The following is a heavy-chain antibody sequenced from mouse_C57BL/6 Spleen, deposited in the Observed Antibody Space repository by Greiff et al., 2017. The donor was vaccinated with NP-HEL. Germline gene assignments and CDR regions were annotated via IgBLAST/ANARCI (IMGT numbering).Heavy chain of an antibody. J-gene: IGHJ2*01. CDR1: GYTFTSYG. CDR2: IYPRSGNT. V-gene: IGHV1-81*01. CDR3: ERRGAGYYFDY. D-gene: IGHD3-3*01. Sequence: QVQLKQSGAELARPGASVKLSCKASGYTFTSYGISWVKQRPGQGLEWIGEIYPRSGNTYYNEKFKGKATLTADKSSSTAYMELRSLTSEDSAVYFCERRGAGYYFDYWGQGTTLTVSS.